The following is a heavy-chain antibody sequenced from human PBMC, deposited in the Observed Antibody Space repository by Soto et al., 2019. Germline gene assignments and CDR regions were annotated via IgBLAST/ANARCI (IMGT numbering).Heavy chain of an antibody. CDR2: ISGSGGSP. D-gene: IGHD3-3*01. Sequence: EVQLLESGGGLVQPGGSLRLSCAASGFTFSSYAMSWVRQAPGKGLEWVSAISGSGGSPYYADSVKGRFTISRDNSKNTLYLQMNSLRAEDTAVYYCAKGDYDFWSGYPIDYWGQGTLVTVSS. CDR3: AKGDYDFWSGYPIDY. V-gene: IGHV3-23*01. CDR1: GFTFSSYA. J-gene: IGHJ4*02.